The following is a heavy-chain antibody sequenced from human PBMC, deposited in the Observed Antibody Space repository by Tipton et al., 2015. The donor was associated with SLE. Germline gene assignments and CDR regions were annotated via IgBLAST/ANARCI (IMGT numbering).Heavy chain of an antibody. CDR1: GDSIISGYY. CDR3: ARASGGANYYYMDV. CDR2: VFHAGDT. V-gene: IGHV4-30-2*01. Sequence: TLSLTCAVSGDSIISGYYWNWIRQPPGKGLEWIGYVFHAGDTYYNPSLKSRVTISVDTSKNQFSLKLSSVTAADTAVYYCARASGGANYYYMDVWGKGTTVTVSS. J-gene: IGHJ6*03. D-gene: IGHD3-16*01.